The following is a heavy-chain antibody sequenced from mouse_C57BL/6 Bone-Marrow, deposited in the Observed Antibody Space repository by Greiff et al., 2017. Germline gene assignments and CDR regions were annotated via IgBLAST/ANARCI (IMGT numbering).Heavy chain of an antibody. Sequence: QVQLQQPGTELVKPGASVKLSCKASGYTFTNSWMHWVKQRPGQGLEWIGNINPSNGGTNYNEKFKSKATLPADKSSSTAYMQLRSLTSDDPSVFYCGEGRTTVGAKGYCDYWGQGTTLTVSS. CDR1: GYTFTNSW. V-gene: IGHV1-53*01. CDR2: INPSNGGT. D-gene: IGHD3-1*01. CDR3: GEGRTTVGAKGYCDY. J-gene: IGHJ2*01.